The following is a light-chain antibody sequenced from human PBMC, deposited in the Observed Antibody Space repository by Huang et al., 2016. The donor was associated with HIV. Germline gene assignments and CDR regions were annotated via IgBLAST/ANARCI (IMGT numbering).Light chain of an antibody. V-gene: IGKV3-11*01. Sequence: EIVLTQSPATLSLSPGERATLSCRACQSVHSYLAWYQQKPGQAPRLLIYDASNRATGIPARFSGSGSGTDFTLTISNLQSEDFAVYYCQQRSAWPLTFGGGTKVEI. CDR1: QSVHSY. CDR2: DAS. CDR3: QQRSAWPLT. J-gene: IGKJ4*01.